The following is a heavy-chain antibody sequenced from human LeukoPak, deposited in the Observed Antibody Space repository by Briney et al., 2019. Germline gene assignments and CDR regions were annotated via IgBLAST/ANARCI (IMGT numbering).Heavy chain of an antibody. D-gene: IGHD1-1*01. CDR1: GVTFSNYG. CDR3: AKDEVTSNSQPQLAWYFDH. V-gene: IGHV3-30*02. CDR2: IRSDGSIK. Sequence: QPGGSLRLSCAASGVTFSNYGMHWVRQAPGKGLEWVAFIRSDGSIKYYADSVKGRFTISRDNSKNTLYLQMDSLRAEDTAVYYCAKDEVTSNSQPQLAWYFDHWGQGTLVTVSS. J-gene: IGHJ4*02.